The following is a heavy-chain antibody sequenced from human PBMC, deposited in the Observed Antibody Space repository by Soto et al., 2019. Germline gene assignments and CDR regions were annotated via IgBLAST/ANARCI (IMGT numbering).Heavy chain of an antibody. CDR3: ARGNDCKSSTIDI. J-gene: IGHJ3*02. CDR1: GGSLTDHY. V-gene: IGHV4-59*11. Sequence: QVQMQESGPGLVKPSETLSLSCTVAGGSLTDHYWNWFRQSPGKGLYWIGYGYYSGGTNYNPSLKSRVTMSVDTSKNQFSLNLRSVTAADTAVYYCARGNDCKSSTIDIWGQGTMVSVSS. CDR2: GYYSGGT. D-gene: IGHD3-22*01.